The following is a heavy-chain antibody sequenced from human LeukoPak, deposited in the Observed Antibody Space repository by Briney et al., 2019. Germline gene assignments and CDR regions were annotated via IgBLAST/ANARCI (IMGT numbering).Heavy chain of an antibody. J-gene: IGHJ4*02. CDR3: AKVGGSSGSYREEYYFDY. D-gene: IGHD1-26*01. CDR1: GFPFSSYA. Sequence: GGSLRLSCAASGFPFSSYAMSWVRQAPGKGLEWVSAISGSGGSTYYAYSVKARFTISRDNSKNTLNLQTNSLRAEDTAVYYCAKVGGSSGSYREEYYFDYWGQGTLVTVSS. V-gene: IGHV3-23*01. CDR2: ISGSGGST.